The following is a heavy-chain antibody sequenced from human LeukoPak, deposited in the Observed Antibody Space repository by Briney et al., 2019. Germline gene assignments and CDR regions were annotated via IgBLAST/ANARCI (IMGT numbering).Heavy chain of an antibody. Sequence: SETLSLTCTVSGYSISSGYYWSWIRQPPGKGLEWIGEINHSGSTNYNPSLKSRVTISVDTSENQFSLKLSSVTAADTAVYYCARDRLRYFDWSPNYNNWFDPWGQGTLVTVSS. CDR3: ARDRLRYFDWSPNYNNWFDP. CDR1: GYSISSGYY. V-gene: IGHV4-38-2*02. J-gene: IGHJ5*02. CDR2: INHSGST. D-gene: IGHD3-9*01.